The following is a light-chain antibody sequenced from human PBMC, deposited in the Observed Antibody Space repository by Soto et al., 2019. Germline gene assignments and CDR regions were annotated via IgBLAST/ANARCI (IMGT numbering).Light chain of an antibody. CDR2: AAS. Sequence: DIQMTQSPSSLSASVGDRVTITCRASQSISSYLNWYQQKPGKAPKLLIYAASSLQSGVPSRFSGSGSGTDFTLTISNLQPEDFETCYCQQSYSTPRTFGPGTKLDIK. CDR3: QQSYSTPRT. V-gene: IGKV1-39*01. CDR1: QSISSY. J-gene: IGKJ3*01.